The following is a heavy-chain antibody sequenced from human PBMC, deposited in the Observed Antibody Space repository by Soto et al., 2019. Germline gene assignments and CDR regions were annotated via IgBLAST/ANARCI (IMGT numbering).Heavy chain of an antibody. V-gene: IGHV1-2*04. J-gene: IGHJ6*02. CDR3: ARDILGVVVPLEGYGMDV. CDR1: GYTFTGYY. D-gene: IGHD2-2*01. CDR2: INPNSGGT. Sequence: ASVKVSCKASGYTFTGYYMHWVRQAPGQGLEWMGWINPNSGGTNYAQKFQGWVTMTRDTSISTAYMELSRLRSDDTAVYYCARDILGVVVPLEGYGMDVWGQGTTVTVSS.